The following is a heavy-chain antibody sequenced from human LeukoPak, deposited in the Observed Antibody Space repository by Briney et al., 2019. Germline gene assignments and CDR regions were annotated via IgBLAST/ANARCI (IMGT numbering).Heavy chain of an antibody. D-gene: IGHD4-11*01. Sequence: PSETLSLTCAVYGGSFSGYYWSWIRQPPGKGLEWIGEINHSGSTNYNPSPKSRVTISVDTSKNQFSLKLSSVTAADTAVYYCARGHEGNDYSNILGYYGMDVWGQGTTVTVSS. CDR3: ARGHEGNDYSNILGYYGMDV. CDR1: GGSFSGYY. V-gene: IGHV4-34*01. J-gene: IGHJ6*02. CDR2: INHSGST.